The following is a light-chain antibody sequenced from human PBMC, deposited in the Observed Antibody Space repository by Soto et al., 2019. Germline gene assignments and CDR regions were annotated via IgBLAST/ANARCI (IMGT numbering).Light chain of an antibody. V-gene: IGLV2-8*01. CDR3: SSYVGSDNFV. CDR1: SSDVGAYDY. J-gene: IGLJ2*01. CDR2: GVN. Sequence: QSALTQPPSASGSPGQSVTISCTGTSSDVGAYDYVSWYQQHPDKAPKLIIYGVNKRPSGVPDRFSGSKSGNTASLTVSGLQAEDEADYYCSSYVGSDNFVFGGGTKLTVL.